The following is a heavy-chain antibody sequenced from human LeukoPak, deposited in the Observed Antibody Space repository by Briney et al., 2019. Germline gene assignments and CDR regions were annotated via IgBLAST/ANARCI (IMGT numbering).Heavy chain of an antibody. CDR1: GFTFSGSD. J-gene: IGHJ4*02. V-gene: IGHV3-73*01. CDR3: VNSEFYDILTGPGGY. D-gene: IGHD3-9*01. Sequence: GGSLKLSCAASGFTFSGSDIHWVRQAAGKGLEWVGRFRARGNSYATAYAASVKGRFTISRDNSKNTLYLQMSSLRAEDTAVYYCVNSEFYDILTGPGGYWGQGALVTVSS. CDR2: FRARGNSYAT.